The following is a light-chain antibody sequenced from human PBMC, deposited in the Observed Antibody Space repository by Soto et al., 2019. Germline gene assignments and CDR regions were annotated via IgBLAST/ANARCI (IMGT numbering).Light chain of an antibody. CDR3: QQRSNWPIT. Sequence: IVLTQTPATLSLSPGERATLSCRASQSINSYLAWYQQKPGQAPRLLIYDASNRATGIPARFSGSGSGTDFTLTISSLEPEDFAVYYCQQRSNWPITFGQGTRLE. CDR2: DAS. J-gene: IGKJ5*01. V-gene: IGKV3-11*01. CDR1: QSINSY.